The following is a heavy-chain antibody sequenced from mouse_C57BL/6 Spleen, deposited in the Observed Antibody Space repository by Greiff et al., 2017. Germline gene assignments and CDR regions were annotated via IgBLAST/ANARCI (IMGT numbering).Heavy chain of an antibody. CDR2: IYPGDGDT. J-gene: IGHJ3*01. CDR1: GYAFSSSW. CDR3: AINWDKCAY. V-gene: IGHV1-82*01. D-gene: IGHD4-1*01. Sequence: QVQLKQSGPELVKPGASVKISCKASGYAFSSSWMNWVKQRPGKGLEWIGRIYPGDGDTNYNGKFKGKATLTADKSSSTAYLQLSSRTSEDSAVYFCAINWDKCAYWGQGTLVTVSA.